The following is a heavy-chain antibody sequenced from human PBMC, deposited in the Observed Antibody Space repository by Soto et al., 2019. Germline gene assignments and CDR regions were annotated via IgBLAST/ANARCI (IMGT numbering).Heavy chain of an antibody. Sequence: SETLVLTCTVSGVSISSGGYYWSWIRQHPGQGLEWIGYIYYSGSTYSNPSLKSRVTISVDTSKNQFSLKLSSVTAAATAVYYCASAYYYDSSGYYYFDYWGQGTLVTVSS. CDR3: ASAYYYDSSGYYYFDY. V-gene: IGHV4-31*03. J-gene: IGHJ4*02. CDR2: IYYSGST. D-gene: IGHD3-22*01. CDR1: GVSISSGGYY.